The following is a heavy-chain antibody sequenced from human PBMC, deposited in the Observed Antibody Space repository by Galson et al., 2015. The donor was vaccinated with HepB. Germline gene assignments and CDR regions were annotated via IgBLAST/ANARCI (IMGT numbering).Heavy chain of an antibody. CDR3: ARGSQYCNGQSCRFDS. V-gene: IGHV5-51*01. CDR2: IYPGDSDT. J-gene: IGHJ4*02. Sequence: QSGAEVKKPGESLKISCKGSGYSFTSFRIAWMRQAPGKGLEWMGIIYPGDSDTRYSPSFQGQVTISVDKSINTAYLQWSSLEASDTAMYYCARGSQYCNGQSCRFDSWGQGSLVTVSS. D-gene: IGHD2-15*01. CDR1: GYSFTSFR.